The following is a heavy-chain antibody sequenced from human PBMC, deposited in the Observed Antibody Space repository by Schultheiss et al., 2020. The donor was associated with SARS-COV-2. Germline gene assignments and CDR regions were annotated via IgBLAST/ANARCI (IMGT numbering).Heavy chain of an antibody. CDR3: AREVITFGGVIEGIDY. CDR2: IYYSGST. Sequence: SETLSLTCTVSGGSISSDYWSWIRQSPGKGLEWIGYIYYSGSTYYNPSLKSRVTISVDTSKNQFSLKLSSVTAADTAVYYCAREVITFGGVIEGIDYWGQGTLVTVSS. J-gene: IGHJ4*02. V-gene: IGHV4-59*12. D-gene: IGHD3-16*02. CDR1: GGSISSDY.